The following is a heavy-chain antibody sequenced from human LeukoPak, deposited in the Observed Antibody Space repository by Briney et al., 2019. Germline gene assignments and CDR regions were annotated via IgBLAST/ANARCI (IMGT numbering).Heavy chain of an antibody. CDR2: INHSGST. CDR3: ARVRRGTDYYDSSGYYYWALGRHFDY. D-gene: IGHD3-22*01. Sequence: SETLSLTCAVYGGSFSGYYWSWIRQPPGKGLEWIGEINHSGSTNYNPSLKSRVTISVDTSKNQFSLKLSSVTAADTAVYYCARVRRGTDYYDSSGYYYWALGRHFDYWGQGTLVTVSS. J-gene: IGHJ4*02. V-gene: IGHV4-34*01. CDR1: GGSFSGYY.